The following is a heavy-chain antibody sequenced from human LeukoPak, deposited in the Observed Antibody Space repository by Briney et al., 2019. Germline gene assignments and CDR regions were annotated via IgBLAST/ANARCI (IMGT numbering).Heavy chain of an antibody. CDR2: IYSGGST. CDR1: GFTVSSNY. Sequence: GGALRLSCAASGFTVSSNYMSWVRQAPGKGLEGGSGIYSGGSTYYPDSVKGRFTISRDHSKNTLYLQMDSLRAEDTAVYYCARVHDSSGSPLFDYWGQGTLVTVSS. CDR3: ARVHDSSGSPLFDY. J-gene: IGHJ4*02. V-gene: IGHV3-53*01. D-gene: IGHD3-22*01.